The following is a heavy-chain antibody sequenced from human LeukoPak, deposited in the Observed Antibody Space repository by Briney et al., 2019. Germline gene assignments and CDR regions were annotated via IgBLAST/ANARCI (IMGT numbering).Heavy chain of an antibody. CDR1: GDSVSRKSVT. CDR2: TYYRSTWYN. CDR3: ARSLTQYVSFDP. V-gene: IGHV6-1*01. D-gene: IGHD2-2*01. J-gene: IGHJ5*02. Sequence: SQTLSLTCAISGDSVSRKSVTWNWIRQSPSRGLEWLGRTYYRSTWYNDYAVSVRGRITVNPDTSKNQFSLHLNSVTPEDTAVYYGARSLTQYVSFDPWGQGILVTVSS.